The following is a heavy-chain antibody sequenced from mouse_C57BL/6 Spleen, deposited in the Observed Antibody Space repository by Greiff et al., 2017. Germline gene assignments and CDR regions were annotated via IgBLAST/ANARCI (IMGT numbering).Heavy chain of an antibody. J-gene: IGHJ3*01. Sequence: EVQGVESVGGLVQSGRSLRLCCATSGFTFSDFYMEWVRQAPGKGLEWIAASRNKANDYSTAYSASVKCRFIVSRDTSLSILYLQMNALRAEDTAIYYCARYAHYDGYYGFAYRRQAALVTVFA. D-gene: IGHD2-3*01. CDR3: ARYAHYDGYYGFAY. CDR1: GFTFSDFY. V-gene: IGHV7-1*01. CDR2: SRNKANDYST.